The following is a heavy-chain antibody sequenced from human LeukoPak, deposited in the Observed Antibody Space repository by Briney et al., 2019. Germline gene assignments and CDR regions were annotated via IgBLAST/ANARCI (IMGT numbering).Heavy chain of an antibody. CDR3: AREEDSSGWYEGSFDY. CDR2: TYYRSKWYN. V-gene: IGHV6-1*01. J-gene: IGHJ4*02. D-gene: IGHD6-19*01. CDR1: GDSVSSNSAA. Sequence: SQTLSLTCAISGDSVSSNSAAWNWIRQSPSRGLEWLGRTYYRSKWYNDYAVSVKSRITINSDTSKNQFSLQLNSVTPEDTAVYYCAREEDSSGWYEGSFDYWGQGTLVTVSS.